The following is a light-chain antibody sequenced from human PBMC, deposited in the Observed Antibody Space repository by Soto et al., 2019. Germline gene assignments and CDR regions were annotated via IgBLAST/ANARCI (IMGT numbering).Light chain of an antibody. V-gene: IGKV3-15*01. CDR2: DAF. Sequence: EIVMTQSPATLSVSPGEGATLSCRASQSINSDLAWYQQRPGQAPRLLIYDAFTRATGVPARFSGSGSGPEFTLTISSLQSEDLAVYYCQQYSSWSPLTFGGGTRVEI. J-gene: IGKJ4*01. CDR3: QQYSSWSPLT. CDR1: QSINSD.